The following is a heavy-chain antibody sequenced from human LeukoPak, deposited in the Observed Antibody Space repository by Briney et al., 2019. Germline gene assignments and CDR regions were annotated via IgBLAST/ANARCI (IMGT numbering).Heavy chain of an antibody. D-gene: IGHD3-16*01. Sequence: SQTLSLTCTVSGGSISSGSHYWSWIRQPAGRGLEWIGRIYTSGSTNYNPSLKSRVTISVDTSKNQFSLKLSSVTAADTAVYYCASAGDDHHYFDYWGQGTLVTVSS. CDR2: IYTSGST. J-gene: IGHJ4*02. CDR3: ASAGDDHHYFDY. CDR1: GGSISSGSHY. V-gene: IGHV4-61*02.